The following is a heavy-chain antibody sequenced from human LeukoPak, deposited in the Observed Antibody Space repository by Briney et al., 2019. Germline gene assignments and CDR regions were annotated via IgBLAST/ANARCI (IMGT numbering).Heavy chain of an antibody. CDR3: AGGDSSGYHGDY. CDR1: GGTFSNYA. CDR2: ITPIFGTA. Sequence: SVKVSCKASGGTFSNYAINWVRQAPGQGLEWMGGITPIFGTANYLQKFQGRVTITADESTSTAYMELSSLRSEDTAVYYCAGGDSSGYHGDYWGQGTLVTVSS. V-gene: IGHV1-69*01. J-gene: IGHJ4*02. D-gene: IGHD3-22*01.